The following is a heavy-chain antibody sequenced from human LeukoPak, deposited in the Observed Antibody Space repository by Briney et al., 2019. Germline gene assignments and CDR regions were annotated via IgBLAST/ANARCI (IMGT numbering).Heavy chain of an antibody. Sequence: ASVKVSCKASGYTLTGYYMHWVRQAPGQGLEWMGRINPNSGGTNYAQKFQGRVTMTRDTSISIAYMELSRLRSDDTAVYYCARDRAGTDGMDVWGQGTTVTVSS. D-gene: IGHD6-13*01. CDR1: GYTLTGYY. CDR3: ARDRAGTDGMDV. V-gene: IGHV1-2*02. CDR2: INPNSGGT. J-gene: IGHJ6*02.